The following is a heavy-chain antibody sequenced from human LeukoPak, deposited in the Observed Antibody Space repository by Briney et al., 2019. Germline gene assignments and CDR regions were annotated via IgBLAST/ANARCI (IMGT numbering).Heavy chain of an antibody. J-gene: IGHJ4*02. CDR3: ARGYCTSSSCYNDY. D-gene: IGHD2-2*02. CDR1: GFTFSSYA. Sequence: PGGSLRLSCATSGFTFSSYAFHWVRQDPGKRLEWVATMSFDVNNKYYADSVRGRFTISRDNSKNTLYLQMNSLRAEDTAVYSCARGYCTSSSCYNDYWGQGTLVTVSS. CDR2: MSFDVNNK. V-gene: IGHV3-30*04.